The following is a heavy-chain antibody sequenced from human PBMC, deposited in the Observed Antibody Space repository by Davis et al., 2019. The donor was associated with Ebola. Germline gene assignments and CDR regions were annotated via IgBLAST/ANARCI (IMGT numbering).Heavy chain of an antibody. CDR1: GGSISSYY. D-gene: IGHD1-26*01. CDR2: ISGSGGST. CDR3: AKDSGSYYRGGMYY. Sequence: ETLSLTCTVSGGSISSYYWSCVRQAPGKGLEWVSAISGSGGSTYYADSVKGRFTISRDNSKNTLYLQMNSLRAEDTAVYYCAKDSGSYYRGGMYYWGQGTLVTVSS. V-gene: IGHV3-23*01. J-gene: IGHJ4*02.